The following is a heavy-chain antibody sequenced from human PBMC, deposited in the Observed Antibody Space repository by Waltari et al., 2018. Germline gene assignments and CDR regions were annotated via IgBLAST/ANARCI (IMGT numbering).Heavy chain of an antibody. CDR3: ASGVGFWSLNGYDMGYYFDY. CDR2: IYPTGTT. J-gene: IGHJ4*02. D-gene: IGHD5-12*01. V-gene: IGHV4-39*01. Sequence: QLQLKESGPGLVKPSETLSLTCVVPVDSIPWNSPHWGRVRQSPGKGLGWMGSIYPTGTTYSRPSLKSRVSLSIDSSESQFSLKLSSVTATDTAVYFCASGVGFWSLNGYDMGYYFDYWGQGALVSVSS. CDR1: VDSIPWNSPH.